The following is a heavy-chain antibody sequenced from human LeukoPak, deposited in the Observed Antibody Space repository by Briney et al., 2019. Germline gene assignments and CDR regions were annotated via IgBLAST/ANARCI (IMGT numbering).Heavy chain of an antibody. V-gene: IGHV3-48*01. CDR3: ARDRIPSWELPDGDY. CDR1: GFTFSSYS. Sequence: GGSLRLSCAASGFTFSSYSMNWVRQAPGKGLEWVSYISSSSSTIYYADSVKGRFTISRDNAKNSLYLQMNSLRAEDTAVYYCARDRIPSWELPDGDYWGQGTLVTVSS. CDR2: ISSSSSTI. D-gene: IGHD1-26*01. J-gene: IGHJ4*02.